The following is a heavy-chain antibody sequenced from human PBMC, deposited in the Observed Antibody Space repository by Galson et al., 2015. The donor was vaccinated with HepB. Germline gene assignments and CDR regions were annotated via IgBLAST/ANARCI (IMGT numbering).Heavy chain of an antibody. CDR1: GYTFTSYY. Sequence: SVKVSCKASGYTFTSYYMHWVRQAPGQGLEWMGIINPSGGSTSYAQKFQGRVTMTRDTSTSTVYMELSSLRSEDTAVYYCARVSHHTPLTIFGVVIRDYYYYYYMDVWGKGTTVTVSS. CDR3: ARVSHHTPLTIFGVVIRDYYYYYYMDV. V-gene: IGHV1-46*01. D-gene: IGHD3-3*01. J-gene: IGHJ6*03. CDR2: INPSGGST.